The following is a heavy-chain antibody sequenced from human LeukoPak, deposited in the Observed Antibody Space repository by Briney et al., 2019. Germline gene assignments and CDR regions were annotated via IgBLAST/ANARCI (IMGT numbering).Heavy chain of an antibody. CDR1: GGTFSHHV. Sequence: GASVKVSCKASGGTFSHHVLSWVRQAPGQGLEWMGGIIPILATTNYAQKFQGRVTITADKSTSTAYMELSSLRSEDTAVYYCASPRAYCGGDCYTDAFDIWGQGTMVTVSS. CDR3: ASPRAYCGGDCYTDAFDI. V-gene: IGHV1-69*10. J-gene: IGHJ3*02. D-gene: IGHD2-21*02. CDR2: IIPILATT.